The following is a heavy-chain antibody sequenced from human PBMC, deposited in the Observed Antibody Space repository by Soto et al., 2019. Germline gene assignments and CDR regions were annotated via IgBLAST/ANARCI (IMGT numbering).Heavy chain of an antibody. Sequence: QVQLVQSGAEVKKPGSSVKVSCKASGGTFSSYAISWVRQAPGQGLEWMGGIIPIFGTANYAQKFQGRVTITADESTSTAYMELRSLRSEDTAGYYCASGLLAKGPLTAGSSFDPWGQGTLVTVSP. V-gene: IGHV1-69*12. J-gene: IGHJ5*02. CDR1: GGTFSSYA. D-gene: IGHD2-21*02. CDR2: IIPIFGTA. CDR3: ASGLLAKGPLTAGSSFDP.